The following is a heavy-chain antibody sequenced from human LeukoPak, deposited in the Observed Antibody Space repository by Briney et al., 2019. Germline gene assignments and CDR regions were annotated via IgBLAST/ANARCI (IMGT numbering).Heavy chain of an antibody. CDR1: GFTFSSYA. CDR3: GKDGDSSGWYSAGEY. Sequence: PGGSLRLSCAASGFTFSSYAMSWVRQAPGKGLEWVSAISGSGGSTYYADSVKGRFTISRDNSKNTLYLQMNSLRAEDTAVYYCGKDGDSSGWYSAGEYCGQGTLGTASS. D-gene: IGHD6-19*01. V-gene: IGHV3-23*01. J-gene: IGHJ4*02. CDR2: ISGSGGST.